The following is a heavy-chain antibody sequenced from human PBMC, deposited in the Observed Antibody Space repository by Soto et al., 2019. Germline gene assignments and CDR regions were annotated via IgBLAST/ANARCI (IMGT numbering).Heavy chain of an antibody. Sequence: ASVKVSCKASGGTFSSYAISWVRQAPGQGLGWMGGIIPIFGTANYAQKFQGRVTITADESTSTAYMELSSLRSEDTAVYYCARDAPAPIIAARPGVYYGMDVWGQGTTVTVA. CDR1: GGTFSSYA. V-gene: IGHV1-69*13. CDR3: ARDAPAPIIAARPGVYYGMDV. D-gene: IGHD6-6*01. J-gene: IGHJ6*02. CDR2: IIPIFGTA.